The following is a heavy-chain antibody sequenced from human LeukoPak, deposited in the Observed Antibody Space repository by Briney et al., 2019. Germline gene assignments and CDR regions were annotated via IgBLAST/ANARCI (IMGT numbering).Heavy chain of an antibody. CDR1: GFTFSTYG. V-gene: IGHV3-30*02. Sequence: PGGSLRLSCAASGFTFSTYGMHWVRQAPGKGLEWVAFIRYDGSKKYYADSVKGRFTISRDNAKNSLYLQMNSLRAEDTAVYYCAREVQLERLAFGKEGSALDYWGQGTLVTVSS. CDR3: AREVQLERLAFGKEGSALDY. CDR2: IRYDGSKK. J-gene: IGHJ4*02. D-gene: IGHD1-1*01.